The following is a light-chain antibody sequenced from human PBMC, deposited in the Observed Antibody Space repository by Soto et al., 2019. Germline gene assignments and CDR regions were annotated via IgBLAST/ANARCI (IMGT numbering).Light chain of an antibody. CDR3: AAWDDSLNGYV. J-gene: IGLJ1*01. CDR2: SNN. CDR1: SANIGSNT. V-gene: IGLV1-44*01. Sequence: QSVLTQAPSASGTPGQRVTISCSRSSANIGSNTVNWYQQLPGTAPKLLIYSNNQRPSGVPDRFSGSKSGTSASLATSGLQSEDEADFYCAAWDDSLNGYVFGTGTKVTVL.